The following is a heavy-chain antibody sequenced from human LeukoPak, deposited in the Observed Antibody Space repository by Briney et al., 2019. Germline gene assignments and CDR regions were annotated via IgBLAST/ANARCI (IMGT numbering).Heavy chain of an antibody. CDR2: VDPEDGET. D-gene: IGHD3-22*01. V-gene: IGHV1-69-2*01. J-gene: IGHJ4*02. Sequence: ASVKVSCKVSGYTFTDYYMHWVQQAPGKGLEWMGLVDPEDGETIYAEKFQGRVTITADTSTDTAYMELSSLRSEDTAVYYCAQDPYYYDSSGYAAVNWGQGTLVTVSS. CDR3: AQDPYYYDSSGYAAVN. CDR1: GYTFTDYY.